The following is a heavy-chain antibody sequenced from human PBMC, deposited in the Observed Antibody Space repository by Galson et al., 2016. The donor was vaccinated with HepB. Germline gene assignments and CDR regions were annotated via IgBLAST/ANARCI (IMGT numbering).Heavy chain of an antibody. CDR2: IKPDGREK. J-gene: IGHJ2*01. V-gene: IGHV3-7*01. CDR3: AKDSSSAL. Sequence: SLRLSCAASGFTFSTSWVSWVRQAPGKGLEWVANIKPDGREKYYVDSVKGRFTISRDNAKNSLFLQMNSLRAEDTAVYYCAKDSSSALWGRGSLVPVSS. D-gene: IGHD6-6*01. CDR1: GFTFSTSW.